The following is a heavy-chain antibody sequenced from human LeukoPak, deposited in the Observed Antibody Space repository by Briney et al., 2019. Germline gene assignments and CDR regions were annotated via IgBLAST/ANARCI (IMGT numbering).Heavy chain of an antibody. CDR3: ARRFPDIAAAGTGWFDP. CDR2: INHSGST. V-gene: IGHV4-34*01. D-gene: IGHD6-13*01. J-gene: IGHJ5*02. CDR1: GGSFSGYY. Sequence: SETLSLTCAVYGGSFSGYYWSWIRQPPGKGLEWIGEINHSGSTNYNPSLKSRVTISVDTSKNQFSLKLSSVTAADTAVYYCARRFPDIAAAGTGWFDPWGQGTLVTVSS.